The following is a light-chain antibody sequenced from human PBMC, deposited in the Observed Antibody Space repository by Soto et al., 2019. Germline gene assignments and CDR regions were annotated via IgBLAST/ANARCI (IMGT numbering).Light chain of an antibody. Sequence: QSALTQPASVSGSPGQSITISCTGTSSDVGSYNLVSWYQQHPGKAPKLMIYEVSKRPSGVSNRFSGSKSGNTASLTISGLQAEDEADDYCCSYAGSTTEVFGTGTKLTVL. CDR2: EVS. CDR3: CSYAGSTTEV. V-gene: IGLV2-23*02. CDR1: SSDVGSYNL. J-gene: IGLJ1*01.